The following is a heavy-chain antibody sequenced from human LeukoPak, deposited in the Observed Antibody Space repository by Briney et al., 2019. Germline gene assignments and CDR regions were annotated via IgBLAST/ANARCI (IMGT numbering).Heavy chain of an antibody. CDR3: ARSGVYGSGSYYTYKF. D-gene: IGHD3-10*01. J-gene: IGHJ4*02. CDR2: ISSSSSYI. V-gene: IGHV3-21*01. CDR1: GFTFSSYS. Sequence: PGGSLRLSCAAPGFTFSSYSMNWVRQAPGKGLEWVSSISSSSSYIYYADSVKGRFTISRDNARNSLYLQMNSLRAEDTAVYYCARSGVYGSGSYYTYKFWGQGTLVTVSS.